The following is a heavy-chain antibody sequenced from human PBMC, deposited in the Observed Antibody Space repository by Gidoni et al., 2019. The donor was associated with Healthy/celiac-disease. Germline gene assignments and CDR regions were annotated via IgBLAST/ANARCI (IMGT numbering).Heavy chain of an antibody. D-gene: IGHD1-7*01. Sequence: EVQLVESGGGLVQPGGSLSLSCAASGFPFSSYSMNWVRQAPGKGLEWVSYISSSSSTIYYADSVKGRFTISRDNAKNSLYLQMNSLRDEDTAVYYCARVGSKLGRRAAFDIWGQGTMVTVSS. J-gene: IGHJ3*02. V-gene: IGHV3-48*02. CDR1: GFPFSSYS. CDR2: ISSSSSTI. CDR3: ARVGSKLGRRAAFDI.